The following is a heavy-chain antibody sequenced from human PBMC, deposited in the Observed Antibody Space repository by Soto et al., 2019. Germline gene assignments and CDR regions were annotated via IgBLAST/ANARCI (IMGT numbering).Heavy chain of an antibody. V-gene: IGHV4-34*01. J-gene: IGHJ6*02. D-gene: IGHD2-15*01. CDR1: GGSFSGYY. CDR3: ARYCSGGSCPGGYYYGMDV. Sequence: QVQLQQWGAGLLKPSETLSLTCAVYGGSFSGYYWSWIRQPPGKGLEWIGEINHSGSTNYNPSLKSRGTITVDTAKNQFSLKLSSVTAADTAVYYCARYCSGGSCPGGYYYGMDVWGQGTTVTVSS. CDR2: INHSGST.